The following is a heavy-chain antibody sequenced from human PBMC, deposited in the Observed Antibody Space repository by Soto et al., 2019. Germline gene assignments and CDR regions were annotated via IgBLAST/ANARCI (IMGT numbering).Heavy chain of an antibody. D-gene: IGHD6-25*01. Sequence: QITLKESGPTPVKPTQTLTLTCTFSGFSLSTSGVGVGWMRQPPGKAPEWLALIYWEDNERYSPSLKSRLTIPKDTSKPQVVLTMTNMDPVDTATYYVAHRIAARLDYWGQGALVTVSS. CDR3: AHRIAARLDY. V-gene: IGHV2-5*02. CDR2: IYWEDNE. CDR1: GFSLSTSGVG. J-gene: IGHJ4*02.